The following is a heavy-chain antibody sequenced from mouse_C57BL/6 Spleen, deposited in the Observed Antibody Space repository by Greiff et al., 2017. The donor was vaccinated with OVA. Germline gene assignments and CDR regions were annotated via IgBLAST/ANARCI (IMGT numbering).Heavy chain of an antibody. CDR2: IDPSDSYT. CDR3: ARYDYGERVWYFDV. CDR1: GYTFTSYW. D-gene: IGHD2-4*01. J-gene: IGHJ1*03. V-gene: IGHV1-69*01. Sequence: VQRVESGAELVMPGASVKLSCKASGYTFTSYWMHWVKQRPGQGLEWIGEIDPSDSYTNYNQKFKGKSTLTVDKSSSTAYMQLSSLTSEDSAVYYCARYDYGERVWYFDVWGTGTTVTVSS.